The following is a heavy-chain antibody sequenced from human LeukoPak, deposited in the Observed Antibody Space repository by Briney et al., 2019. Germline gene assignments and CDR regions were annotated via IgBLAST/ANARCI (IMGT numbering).Heavy chain of an antibody. CDR2: INPNSGGT. V-gene: IGHV1-2*04. D-gene: IGHD6-13*01. Sequence: ASVKVSCKASGYTFTGYYMHWVRQAPGQGLEWMGWINPNSGGTNYAQKFQGWVTMTRDTSICTAYMELSRLRSDDTAVYYCARDSPGIAAAGNAFDIWGQGTMVTVSS. J-gene: IGHJ3*02. CDR3: ARDSPGIAAAGNAFDI. CDR1: GYTFTGYY.